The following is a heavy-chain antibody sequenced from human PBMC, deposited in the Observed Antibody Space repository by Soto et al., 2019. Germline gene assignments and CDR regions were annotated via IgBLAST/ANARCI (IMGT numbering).Heavy chain of an antibody. CDR3: AKALGEVIDY. V-gene: IGHV3-30*18. CDR1: GFTFSSYG. D-gene: IGHD3-16*01. Sequence: PGGSRRRACAASGFTFSSYGMHWVRQAPGKGLAWVAVISYDGSNKYYADSVKGRFTISRDNSKNAMYMKMNSLRAEDTAVYYCAKALGEVIDYWGQGTLVTVPA. J-gene: IGHJ4*02. CDR2: ISYDGSNK.